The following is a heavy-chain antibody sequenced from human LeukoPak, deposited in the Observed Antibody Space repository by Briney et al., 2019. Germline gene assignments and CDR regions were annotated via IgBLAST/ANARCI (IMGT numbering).Heavy chain of an antibody. J-gene: IGHJ4*02. D-gene: IGHD2-15*01. CDR3: ARAGYSKNFDY. CDR1: GGSFSGYY. Sequence: SETRSLTCAVYGGSFSGYYWSWIRQPPGKGLEWIGEINHSGSTNYNPSLKSRVTISVDTSKNQFSLKLSSVTAADTAVYYCARAGYSKNFDYWGQGTLVTVSS. CDR2: INHSGST. V-gene: IGHV4-34*01.